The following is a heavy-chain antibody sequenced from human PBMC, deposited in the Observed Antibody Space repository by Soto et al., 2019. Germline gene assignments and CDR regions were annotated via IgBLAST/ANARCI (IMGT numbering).Heavy chain of an antibody. J-gene: IGHJ6*02. D-gene: IGHD3-22*01. CDR1: GFTFSSYW. Sequence: GSLSLSCAASGFTFSSYWMSWVRQAPGKGLEWVANIKQDGSEKYYVDSVKGRYTISRDNAKNSLYLQMNSLRAEDTSVYFCVSWYLCTSGYYYQGYYYCMDVWGQGTTVTVS. CDR3: VSWYLCTSGYYYQGYYYCMDV. CDR2: IKQDGSEK. V-gene: IGHV3-7*02.